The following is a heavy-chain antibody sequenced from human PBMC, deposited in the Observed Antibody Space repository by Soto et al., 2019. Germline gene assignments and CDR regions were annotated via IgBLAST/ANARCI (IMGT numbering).Heavy chain of an antibody. Sequence: QVQLVESGGGVVQPGRSLRLSCAASGFTFSSYAMHWVRQAPGKGLEWVAVISYDGSNKYYADSVKGRFTISRDNSKNQLYLQMNSLRAEDTAVYYCARDLSTSSDYWYFDLWGRGTLVTVSS. CDR1: GFTFSSYA. CDR2: ISYDGSNK. D-gene: IGHD2-2*01. J-gene: IGHJ2*01. CDR3: ARDLSTSSDYWYFDL. V-gene: IGHV3-30-3*01.